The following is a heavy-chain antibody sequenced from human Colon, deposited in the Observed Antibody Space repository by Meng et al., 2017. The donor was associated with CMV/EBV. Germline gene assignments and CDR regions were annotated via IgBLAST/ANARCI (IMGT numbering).Heavy chain of an antibody. CDR1: GFIFSSYG. V-gene: IGHV3-30*02. J-gene: IGHJ4*02. D-gene: IGHD3-9*01. CDR3: ARVSQRYGVDFDY. Sequence: GESLKISCAASGFIFSSYGMYWVRQAPGKGLEWVTFIRHDGSDKYYADSVKGRFTISRDNSKNTLYLQMSSLRAEDTAVYYCARVSQRYGVDFDYWGQGTLVTVSS. CDR2: IRHDGSDK.